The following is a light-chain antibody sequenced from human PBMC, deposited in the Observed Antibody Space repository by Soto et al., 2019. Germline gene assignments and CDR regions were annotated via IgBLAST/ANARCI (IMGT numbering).Light chain of an antibody. CDR2: TAS. Sequence: IQMTQSPSSLSASVGDRVTINCRTSQPISDYLNWYQQKPGKDTTLLIYTASNLQSGVPSRVSGSVSGTHVTLTISSLQPEDVATYDGQQQYNTPRTFGQGTKVDIK. CDR1: QPISDY. V-gene: IGKV1-39*01. J-gene: IGKJ1*01. CDR3: QQQYNTPRT.